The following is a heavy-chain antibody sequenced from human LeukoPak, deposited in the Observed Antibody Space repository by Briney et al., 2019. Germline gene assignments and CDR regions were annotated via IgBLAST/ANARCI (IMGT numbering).Heavy chain of an antibody. J-gene: IGHJ4*02. V-gene: IGHV4-39*01. Sequence: SETLSLTCTVSGGSISSSSYYWGWIRQPPGKVLEWIGSIYYSGGTYYNPSLKSRVTISVATSKKQFSLKLSSVTAADTAVYYCARHAEKIRFLYADGGIRDYYFDYWGQGTLVTVSS. CDR1: GGSISSSSYY. CDR3: ARHAEKIRFLYADGGIRDYYFDY. CDR2: IYYSGGT. D-gene: IGHD3-9*01.